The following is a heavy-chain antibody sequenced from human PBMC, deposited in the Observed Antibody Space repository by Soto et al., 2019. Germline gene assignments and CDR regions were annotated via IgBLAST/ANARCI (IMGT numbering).Heavy chain of an antibody. CDR1: GYSFTSYW. CDR2: IYPGDSDT. D-gene: IGHD6-19*01. J-gene: IGHJ4*02. Sequence: GESLKISCKGSGYSFTSYWIGWVRQVPGKGLEWMGIIYPGDSDTRYSPSFQGQVTISADKSISTAYLQWSSLKASDTAMYYCARLVYGSGWYPWYFDYWGQGTLVTVSS. CDR3: ARLVYGSGWYPWYFDY. V-gene: IGHV5-51*01.